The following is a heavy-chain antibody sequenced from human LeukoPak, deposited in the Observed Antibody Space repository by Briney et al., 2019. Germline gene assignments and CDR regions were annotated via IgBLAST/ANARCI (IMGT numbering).Heavy chain of an antibody. CDR3: ARLYYYVSGSYSRYF. V-gene: IGHV3-53*01. J-gene: IGHJ4*02. Sequence: GGSLRLSCAASGFTFRSYAMTWVRQAPGKGLEWVSIIYSGGTTYYADSVKGRFTTSRDNSKNTLYLQMNSLRAEDTAVYYCARLYYYVSGSYSRYFWGQGTLVTVSS. D-gene: IGHD3-10*01. CDR2: IYSGGTT. CDR1: GFTFRSYA.